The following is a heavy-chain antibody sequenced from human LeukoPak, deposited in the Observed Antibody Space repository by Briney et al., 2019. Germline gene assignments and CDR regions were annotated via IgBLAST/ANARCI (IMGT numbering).Heavy chain of an antibody. CDR1: AVSISSYY. D-gene: IGHD2-15*01. CDR3: ATSLVAEDAFDI. J-gene: IGHJ3*02. CDR2: IYTSGST. V-gene: IGHV4-4*07. Sequence: SETLSLTCTVSAVSISSYYWSWIRQPAGQGLEWIGRIYTSGSTNYNPSLKSRIAMAVDTSKNQFSLKLSSVTAADTAVYYCATSLVAEDAFDIWGQGTMVTVSS.